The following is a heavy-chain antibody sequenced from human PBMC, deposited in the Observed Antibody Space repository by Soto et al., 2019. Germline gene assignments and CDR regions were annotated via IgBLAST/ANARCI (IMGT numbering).Heavy chain of an antibody. D-gene: IGHD3-22*01. J-gene: IGHJ4*02. CDR1: GGSISSYY. CDR2: IYYSGST. V-gene: IGHV4-59*01. CDR3: ARNYYDSSGYYYRVVDY. Sequence: SETLSLTCTGSGGSISSYYWSWIRQPPGKGLEWIGYIYYSGSTNYNPSLKSRVTISVDTSKNQFSLKLSSVTAADTAVYYCARNYYDSSGYYYRVVDYWGQGTLVTVSS.